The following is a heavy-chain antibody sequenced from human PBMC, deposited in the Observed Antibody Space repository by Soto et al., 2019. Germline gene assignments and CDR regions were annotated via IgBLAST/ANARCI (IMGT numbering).Heavy chain of an antibody. J-gene: IGHJ6*02. CDR1: GFTFSSYG. D-gene: IGHD2-15*01. CDR3: AKDVVRVVEMATLHYFYYYGMDV. Sequence: PGGSLRLSCAASGFTFSSYGMHRVRQAPGKRLEWVAVISYDGSNKYYADSVKGRFTISRDNSKNTLYLQMNSLRAEDTAVYYCAKDVVRVVEMATLHYFYYYGMDVWGQGTTVTVSS. V-gene: IGHV3-30*18. CDR2: ISYDGSNK.